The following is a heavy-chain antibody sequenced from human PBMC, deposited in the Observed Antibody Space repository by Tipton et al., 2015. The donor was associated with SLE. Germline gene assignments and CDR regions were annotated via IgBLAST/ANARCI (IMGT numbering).Heavy chain of an antibody. CDR1: GDSFSSYY. Sequence: TLSLTCTVSGDSFSSYYWSWIRQPAGKGLEWIGRVSFSGYTNYNPSLKSRVTMSLDTSKNQLSLELTSVTAADTAVYYCAREALYLSTIPDAFHFWGQGTSVTVSS. D-gene: IGHD5-24*01. CDR2: VSFSGYT. CDR3: AREALYLSTIPDAFHF. J-gene: IGHJ3*01. V-gene: IGHV4-4*07.